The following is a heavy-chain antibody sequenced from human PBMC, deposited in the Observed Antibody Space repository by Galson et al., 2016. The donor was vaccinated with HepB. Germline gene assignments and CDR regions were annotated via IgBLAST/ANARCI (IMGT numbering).Heavy chain of an antibody. D-gene: IGHD4-17*01. J-gene: IGHJ4*02. Sequence: SLRLSCAASGFTVSSNYMTWVRQAPGKGLEYVSVIYSGGTTYYADSVKGRFTISRDNSKNTLFLQMNTLRAGDTAVYYCARGVYGDHGWFDYWGQGTLVTVSS. CDR3: ARGVYGDHGWFDY. CDR1: GFTVSSNY. V-gene: IGHV3-66*02. CDR2: IYSGGTT.